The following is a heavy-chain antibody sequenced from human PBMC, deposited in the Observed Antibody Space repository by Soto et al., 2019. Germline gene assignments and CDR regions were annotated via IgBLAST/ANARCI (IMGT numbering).Heavy chain of an antibody. Sequence: QVQLVESGGGVVQPGRSLRLSCAASGFSFRTYGIHWVRQAPGKGLEWVAVIWYDGSNKYYADSVKGRFTISRDNSENTLYLQMNSLRADDTAVYSCARDRENFYASSGYYFSDSFDRWGQGTRVNVSS. V-gene: IGHV3-33*01. D-gene: IGHD3-22*01. CDR3: ARDRENFYASSGYYFSDSFDR. CDR2: IWYDGSNK. CDR1: GFSFRTYG. J-gene: IGHJ3*01.